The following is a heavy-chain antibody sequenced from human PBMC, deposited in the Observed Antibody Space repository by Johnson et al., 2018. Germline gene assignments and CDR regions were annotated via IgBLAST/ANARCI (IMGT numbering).Heavy chain of an antibody. Sequence: QLVQAGGGLVQPGGSLRLSCAASGFTFSSYAMSWVRQAPGKGLAWVAVTSYDGGNTFYADSVKGRFTLSSENSKNTLHLQMNSLIADDTSLYYCASDLSALTSAYVQQWGQGTLVSGSS. CDR3: ASDLSALTSAYVQQ. V-gene: IGHV3-30*03. CDR2: TSYDGGNT. CDR1: GFTFSSYA. J-gene: IGHJ1*01. D-gene: IGHD4-17*01.